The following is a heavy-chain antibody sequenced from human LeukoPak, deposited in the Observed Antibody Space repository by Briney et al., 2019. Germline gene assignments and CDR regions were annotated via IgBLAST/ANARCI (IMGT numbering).Heavy chain of an antibody. CDR1: GFSLSVSGVG. CDR3: AHSDRYCSGGSCYPGSYFDY. CDR2: IYWDDDT. J-gene: IGHJ4*02. V-gene: IGHV2-5*02. D-gene: IGHD2-15*01. Sequence: ESGPTLVKPTQTLTLTCSFSGFSLSVSGVGVGWIRQPPGKALEWLAVIYWDDDTRYSPSLKNRLTITKDTSENQVVLTMTNMDPVDTATYYCAHSDRYCSGGSCYPGSYFDYWGQGTLVTVPS.